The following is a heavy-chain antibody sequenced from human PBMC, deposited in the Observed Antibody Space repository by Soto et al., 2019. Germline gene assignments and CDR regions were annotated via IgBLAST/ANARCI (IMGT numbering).Heavy chain of an antibody. CDR3: AIIGPSVARPSY. D-gene: IGHD6-6*01. CDR1: GFTFSDYD. Sequence: QVQLVESGGGLVKPGGSLRLSCAASGFTFSDYDMSWIRQAPGKGLEWVSFVSSRGTTIYYADSVKGRFTISRDNAKNSLYLQMNSLRAEGRAVYYCAIIGPSVARPSYFGQGALGTGST. CDR2: VSSRGTTI. J-gene: IGHJ4*02. V-gene: IGHV3-11*01.